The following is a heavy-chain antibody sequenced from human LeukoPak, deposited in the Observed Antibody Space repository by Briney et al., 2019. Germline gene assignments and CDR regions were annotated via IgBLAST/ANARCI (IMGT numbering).Heavy chain of an antibody. V-gene: IGHV1-69*05. D-gene: IGHD1-26*01. CDR1: GGTFSSYA. Sequence: SVKVSCTASGGTFSSYAISWVRQAPGQGLEWMGGIIPIFGTANYAQKFQGRVTITTDESTSTAYMELSSLRSEDTAVYYCASGIVVGATYYFDYWGQGTLVTVSS. CDR3: ASGIVVGATYYFDY. CDR2: IIPIFGTA. J-gene: IGHJ4*02.